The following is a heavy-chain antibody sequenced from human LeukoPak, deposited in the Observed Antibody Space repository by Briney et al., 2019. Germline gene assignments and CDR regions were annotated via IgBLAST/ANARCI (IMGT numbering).Heavy chain of an antibody. J-gene: IGHJ4*02. V-gene: IGHV3-23*01. CDR3: ARDRGGGSDY. D-gene: IGHD3-10*01. CDR2: ITDSGGTT. CDR1: AFTFSSYA. Sequence: PGGSLRLSCAASAFTFSSYAMNWVRQAPGKGLEWVSAITDSGGTTYYADSVKGRFTISRDNFKNTLYLQMDSLRAEDTAIYYCARDRGGGSDYLGQGTLVTVSS.